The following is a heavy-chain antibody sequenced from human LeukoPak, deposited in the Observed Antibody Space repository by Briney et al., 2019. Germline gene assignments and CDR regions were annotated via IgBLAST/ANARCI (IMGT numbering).Heavy chain of an antibody. CDR1: GYTFTSYG. CDR3: ARAILNSNVLLWFGESVGPFDY. V-gene: IGHV1-18*01. D-gene: IGHD3-10*01. J-gene: IGHJ4*02. CDR2: ISAYNGNT. Sequence: ASVKVSCKASGYTFTSYGISWVRQAPGQGLEWMGWISAYNGNTNYAQKLQGGVTMTTDTSTSTAYMELRSLRSDDTAVYHCARAILNSNVLLWFGESVGPFDYWGQGTLVTVSS.